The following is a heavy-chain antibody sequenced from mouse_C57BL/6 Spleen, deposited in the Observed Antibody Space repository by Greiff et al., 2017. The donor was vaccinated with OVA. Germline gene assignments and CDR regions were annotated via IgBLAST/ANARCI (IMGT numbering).Heavy chain of an antibody. CDR1: GFTFSDYG. Sequence: EVKLLESGGGLVKPGGSLKLSCAASGFTFSDYGMHWVRQAPEKGLEWVAYISSGSSTIYYADTVQGRFTISRDNAKNTLFLQMTSLRSEDTAMYYRARLEGNTYWCFDVWGTGTTVTVSS. D-gene: IGHD2-1*01. J-gene: IGHJ1*03. CDR2: ISSGSSTI. CDR3: ARLEGNTYWCFDV. V-gene: IGHV5-17*01.